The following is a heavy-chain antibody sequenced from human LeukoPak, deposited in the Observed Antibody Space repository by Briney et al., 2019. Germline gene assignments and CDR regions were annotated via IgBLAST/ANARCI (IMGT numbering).Heavy chain of an antibody. J-gene: IGHJ4*02. CDR2: ISPYNGNT. D-gene: IGHD6-19*01. Sequence: ASVKVSCKASGYTFTDYGISWVRQAPGQGLEWMGWISPYNGNTDYAQNIQGRVSMTTDTSTTTAYMEQRSLRSDDTAVYSCVREIYSSGWGPGYWGQGALVTVSS. V-gene: IGHV1-18*01. CDR1: GYTFTDYG. CDR3: VREIYSSGWGPGY.